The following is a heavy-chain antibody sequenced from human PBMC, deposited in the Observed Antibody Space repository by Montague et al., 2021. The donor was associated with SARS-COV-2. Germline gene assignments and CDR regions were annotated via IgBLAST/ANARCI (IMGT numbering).Heavy chain of an antibody. D-gene: IGHD5-24*01. Sequence: SETLSLTCTVSGYSISSGYYWGCIRQPPGKVLELIGSIYHSGSTYYNPSLKSLVTISVDTSKNQFSLKLLSSVTAADTAVYYCAGDRRRWLQLNSWFDPWGQGTLVTVSS. V-gene: IGHV4-38-2*02. CDR2: IYHSGST. CDR1: GYSISSGYY. J-gene: IGHJ5*02. CDR3: AGDRRRWLQLNSWFDP.